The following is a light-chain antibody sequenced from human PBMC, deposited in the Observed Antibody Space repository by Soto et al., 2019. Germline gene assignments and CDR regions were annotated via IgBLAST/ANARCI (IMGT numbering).Light chain of an antibody. V-gene: IGKV3-15*01. Sequence: EIVMTQSPATLSVSPGERATLSCRASRSVGSNLAWYQQKPGLAPRLLIYAATIRATGIPARFSGSESGTEFTLTISSLQSEDFAVYYCQQYNNWPITFGQGTRLEIK. CDR1: RSVGSN. J-gene: IGKJ5*01. CDR3: QQYNNWPIT. CDR2: AAT.